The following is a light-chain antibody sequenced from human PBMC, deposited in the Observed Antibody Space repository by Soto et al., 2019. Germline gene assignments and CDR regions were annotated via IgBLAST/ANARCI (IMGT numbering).Light chain of an antibody. CDR2: GNN. J-gene: IGLJ3*02. CDR3: AAWDDSLNALV. Sequence: QSVLTQPPSASGTPGQRVTISCSGSSSNIGSNTINWYQQLPGTAPKLLIYGNNQRSSGVPDRLSGSKSGTSASLAISGLQSEDEADYYCAAWDDSLNALVFGGGTKLTVL. V-gene: IGLV1-44*01. CDR1: SSNIGSNT.